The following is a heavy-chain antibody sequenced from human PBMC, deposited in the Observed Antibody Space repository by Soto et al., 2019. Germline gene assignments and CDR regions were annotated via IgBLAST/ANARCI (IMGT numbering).Heavy chain of an antibody. CDR1: GFTFSTYA. V-gene: IGHV3-23*01. Sequence: EVQLLESGGGLVQPGGSLRLSCAASGFTFSTYAMAWVRQAPGQGLEWVSGISGSGGRIYYADSVQGRFTISRDNSKNTLYVQMNSLRDEDKAVYYCAKRDYSDSGGYAYLFDYWGQGTLVTVSS. CDR2: ISGSGGRI. J-gene: IGHJ4*02. D-gene: IGHD3-22*01. CDR3: AKRDYSDSGGYAYLFDY.